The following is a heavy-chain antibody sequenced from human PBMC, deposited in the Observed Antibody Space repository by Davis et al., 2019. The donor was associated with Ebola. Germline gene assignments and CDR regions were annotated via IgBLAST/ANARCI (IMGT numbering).Heavy chain of an antibody. CDR2: IPYDGSDQ. V-gene: IGHV3-30*18. CDR3: AQATVAAAGNN. D-gene: IGHD6-13*01. Sequence: PGGSLRLSCIVSGLTFSRYAMHWVRQAPGKGLEWVASIPYDGSDQYHADSVKGRFTISRDNSKNTVFLRMDNLRVDDTAVYYCAQATVAAAGNNWGQGTLVTVAS. J-gene: IGHJ4*02. CDR1: GLTFSRYA.